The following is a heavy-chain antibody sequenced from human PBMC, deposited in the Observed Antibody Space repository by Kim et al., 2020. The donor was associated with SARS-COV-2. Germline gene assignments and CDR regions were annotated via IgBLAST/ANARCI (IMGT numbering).Heavy chain of an antibody. Sequence: ASVKVSCKASGYTFTGYYMHWVRQAPGQGLEWMGWINPNSGGTNYAQKFQGRVTMTRDTSISTAYMELSRLRSDDTAVYYCAREEITMVRGVIGDYWGQGTLVTVSS. CDR3: AREEITMVRGVIGDY. J-gene: IGHJ4*02. CDR1: GYTFTGYY. CDR2: INPNSGGT. D-gene: IGHD3-10*01. V-gene: IGHV1-2*02.